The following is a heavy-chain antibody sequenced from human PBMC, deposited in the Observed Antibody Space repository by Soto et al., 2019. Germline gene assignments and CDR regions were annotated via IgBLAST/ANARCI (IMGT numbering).Heavy chain of an antibody. Sequence: PGGSLRLSCAASGFTFSSYGMHWVRQAPGKGLEWVAVISYDGSNKYYADSVKGRFTISRDNSKNTLYLQMNSLRAEDTAVYYCAKVYDSSGPNWFDPWGQGTLVTVSS. D-gene: IGHD3-22*01. CDR1: GFTFSSYG. CDR2: ISYDGSNK. CDR3: AKVYDSSGPNWFDP. V-gene: IGHV3-30*18. J-gene: IGHJ5*02.